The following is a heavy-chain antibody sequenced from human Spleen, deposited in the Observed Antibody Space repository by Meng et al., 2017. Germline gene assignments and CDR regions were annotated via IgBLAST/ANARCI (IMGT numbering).Heavy chain of an antibody. CDR3: ARGYSRGKYFQH. D-gene: IGHD6-13*01. CDR1: GGSFSGYY. J-gene: IGHJ1*01. CDR2: INHSGST. V-gene: IGHV4-34*01. Sequence: QGQLQQGGAGLLKPSETLSLTCAVYGGSFSGYYWSWIRQPPGKGLEWIGEINHSGSTNYNPSLKSRVTISVDTSKNQFSLKLSSVTAADTAVYYCARGYSRGKYFQHWGQGTLVTVSS.